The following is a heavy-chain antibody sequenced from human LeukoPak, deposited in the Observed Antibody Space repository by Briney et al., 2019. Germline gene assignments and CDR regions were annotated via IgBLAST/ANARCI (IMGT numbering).Heavy chain of an antibody. CDR1: GFTFDDYA. V-gene: IGHV3-9*01. CDR2: ISWNSGSI. CDR3: TRGGLVPAATGY. Sequence: GGSLRLSCAASGFTFDDYAMHWVRQAPGKGLEWVSGISWNSGSIGYADSVKGRFTISRDNAKNSLYLQMNSLKTEDTAVYYCTRGGLVPAATGYWGQGTLVTVSS. D-gene: IGHD2-2*01. J-gene: IGHJ4*02.